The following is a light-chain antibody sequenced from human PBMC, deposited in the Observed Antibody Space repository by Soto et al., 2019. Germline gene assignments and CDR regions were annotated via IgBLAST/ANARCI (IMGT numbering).Light chain of an antibody. J-gene: IGKJ1*01. CDR2: AAS. Sequence: DIQMTQSPSSLSASVGDRVTITCQASQDISNYLNWYQQKPGKAPKLLIYAASSLQSGVPSRFSGSGSGTDFTLTISSLQPEDFATYYCQQANSFPTFGQGTKVEIK. V-gene: IGKV1-12*01. CDR1: QDISNY. CDR3: QQANSFPT.